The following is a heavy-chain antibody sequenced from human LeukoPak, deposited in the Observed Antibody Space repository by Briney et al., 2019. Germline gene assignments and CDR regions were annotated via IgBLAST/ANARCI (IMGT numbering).Heavy chain of an antibody. CDR2: ISSSSSYI. D-gene: IGHD5-18*01. Sequence: PGGSLRLSCAASGFTFSSYSMNWVRQAPGKGLEWASSISSSSSYIYYADSVKGRFTISRDNAKNSLYLQTNSLRAEDTAVYYCATDPAPLGSYGWGRTDYWGQGTLVTVSS. V-gene: IGHV3-21*01. CDR1: GFTFSSYS. CDR3: ATDPAPLGSYGWGRTDY. J-gene: IGHJ4*02.